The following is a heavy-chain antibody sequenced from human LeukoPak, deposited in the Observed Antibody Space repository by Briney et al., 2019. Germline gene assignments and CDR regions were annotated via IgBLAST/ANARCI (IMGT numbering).Heavy chain of an antibody. J-gene: IGHJ4*02. Sequence: NTGESLKISCKVSGYSFTSYWIGWVRQMPGKGLEWMGIIYPGDSDTRYSPSFQGQVTISADKSISTAYLQWSSLKASDTAMYYCARGDCSSTSCYYYFDYWGQGTLVTVSS. V-gene: IGHV5-51*01. CDR2: IYPGDSDT. D-gene: IGHD2-2*01. CDR3: ARGDCSSTSCYYYFDY. CDR1: GYSFTSYW.